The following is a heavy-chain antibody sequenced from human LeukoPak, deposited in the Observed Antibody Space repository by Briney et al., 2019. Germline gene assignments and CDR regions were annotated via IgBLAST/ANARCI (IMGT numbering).Heavy chain of an antibody. CDR3: ASPNLDSLWSYYYMDV. CDR1: GYTLTELS. CDR2: FDPEDGET. J-gene: IGHJ6*03. D-gene: IGHD2-21*01. V-gene: IGHV1-24*01. Sequence: ASVKVSCKVSGYTLTELSMHWVRQAPGKGLEWMGGFDPEDGETIYAQKFQGRVTMTEDTSTDTAYMELSSLRSEDTAVYYCASPNLDSLWSYYYMDVWGKGTTVTVSS.